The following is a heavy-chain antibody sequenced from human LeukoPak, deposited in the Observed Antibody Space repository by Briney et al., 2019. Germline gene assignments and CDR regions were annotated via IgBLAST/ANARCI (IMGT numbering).Heavy chain of an antibody. Sequence: PSGTLSLTCAVSGGSISSSHWWSWVRQPPGKGLEWIGEIHHSGSTNCNPSLKSRVTISVDKFKNQFSLKLSSVTAADTAVYYCASKLTAVAGYFDCWGQGTLVTVSS. J-gene: IGHJ4*02. D-gene: IGHD6-19*01. CDR3: ASKLTAVAGYFDC. CDR1: GGSISSSHW. CDR2: IHHSGST. V-gene: IGHV4-4*02.